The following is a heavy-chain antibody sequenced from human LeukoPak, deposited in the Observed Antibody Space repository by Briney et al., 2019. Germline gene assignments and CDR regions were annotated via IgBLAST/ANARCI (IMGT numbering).Heavy chain of an antibody. J-gene: IGHJ6*04. CDR1: GFTFNTYS. CDR3: AELGITMIGGV. V-gene: IGHV3-21*01. CDR2: ISSSSSHI. Sequence: GGSLRLSCAASGFTFNTYSMNWVRQAPGKGLEWVSCISSSSSHIYYADSVEGRFTISRDNAKKSLYLQMDSLRAEDTAVYYCAELGITMIGGVWGKGTTVTISS. D-gene: IGHD3-10*02.